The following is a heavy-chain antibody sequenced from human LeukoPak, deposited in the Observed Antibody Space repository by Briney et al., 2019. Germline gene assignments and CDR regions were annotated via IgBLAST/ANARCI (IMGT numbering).Heavy chain of an antibody. Sequence: PSETLSLTCTVSGSSIHNYYWIWIRQPAGKGLEWIGRIFPSGRTTYNPSLKSRITMSIDTSKSQFSLNLNSETDADTAVYYCARDLRLAAAATDEEYAPQSYYYAMDVWGQGTTVTVSS. V-gene: IGHV4-4*07. D-gene: IGHD6-13*01. CDR2: IFPSGRT. J-gene: IGHJ6*02. CDR3: ARDLRLAAAATDEEYAPQSYYYAMDV. CDR1: GSSIHNYY.